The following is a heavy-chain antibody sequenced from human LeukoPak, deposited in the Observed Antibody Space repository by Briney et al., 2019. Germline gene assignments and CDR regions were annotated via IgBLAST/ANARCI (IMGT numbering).Heavy chain of an antibody. V-gene: IGHV1-2*02. J-gene: IGHJ5*02. CDR1: GYTFTGYY. Sequence: ASVKVSCKASGYTFTGYYMRWVRQAPGQGLEWMGWINPNSGGTNYAQKFQGRVTMTRDTSISTAYMELSRLRSDDTAVYYCARDPRDTIFGVANWFDPWGQGTLVTVSS. CDR2: INPNSGGT. CDR3: ARDPRDTIFGVANWFDP. D-gene: IGHD3-3*01.